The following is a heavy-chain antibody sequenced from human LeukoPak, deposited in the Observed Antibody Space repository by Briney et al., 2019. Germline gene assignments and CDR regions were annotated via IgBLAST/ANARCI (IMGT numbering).Heavy chain of an antibody. Sequence: SETLSLTCTVSGGSISSYYWSWIRQPPGKGLEWIGYIYYSGSTNYNPSLKSRVTISVDRSKNQFSLKLSSVTAADTAVYYCAGHSGSYYLGYWGQGTLVTVSS. V-gene: IGHV4-59*12. D-gene: IGHD1-26*01. CDR3: AGHSGSYYLGY. J-gene: IGHJ4*02. CDR2: IYYSGST. CDR1: GGSISSYY.